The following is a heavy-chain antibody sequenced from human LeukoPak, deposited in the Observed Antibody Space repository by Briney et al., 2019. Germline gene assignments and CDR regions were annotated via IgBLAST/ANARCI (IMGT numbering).Heavy chain of an antibody. CDR3: ARGFSGYDDAFDI. CDR2: INPNSGDT. Sequence: ASVKVSCKASGYIFTGYYMHWVRQAPGQGLEWMGWINPNSGDTNYAQKFQGRVTMTRDTSISTAYMELSRLRSDDTAVYYCARGFSGYDDAFDIWGQGTMVTVSS. J-gene: IGHJ3*02. D-gene: IGHD5-12*01. CDR1: GYIFTGYY. V-gene: IGHV1-2*02.